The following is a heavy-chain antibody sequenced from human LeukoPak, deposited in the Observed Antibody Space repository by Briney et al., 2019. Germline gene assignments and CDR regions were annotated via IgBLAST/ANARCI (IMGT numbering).Heavy chain of an antibody. Sequence: ASVKVSCKASGYTFTSYGISWVRQAPGQGLEWMGWISANSGDTDYPPKLQDRVTMTTDTYTSTAYMELRSLRSDDTAMYYCARESHETREDYWGQGTLVTVSS. CDR1: GYTFTSYG. J-gene: IGHJ4*02. CDR2: ISANSGDT. CDR3: ARESHETREDY. D-gene: IGHD1-1*01. V-gene: IGHV1-18*01.